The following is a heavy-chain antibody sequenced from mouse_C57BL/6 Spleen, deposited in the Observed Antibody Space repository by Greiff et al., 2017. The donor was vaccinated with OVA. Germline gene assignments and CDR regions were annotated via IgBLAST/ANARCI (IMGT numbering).Heavy chain of an antibody. Sequence: VQLQQPGAELVKPGASVKVSCKASGYTFTSYWMHWVKQRPGQGLEWIGRIHPSDSDTNYNQKFKGKATLTVDKSSSTAYMQLSSLTSEDSAVYYCSIGYGSRRYYFDYWGQGTTLTVSS. D-gene: IGHD1-1*01. CDR1: GYTFTSYW. CDR2: IHPSDSDT. J-gene: IGHJ2*01. CDR3: SIGYGSRRYYFDY. V-gene: IGHV1-74*01.